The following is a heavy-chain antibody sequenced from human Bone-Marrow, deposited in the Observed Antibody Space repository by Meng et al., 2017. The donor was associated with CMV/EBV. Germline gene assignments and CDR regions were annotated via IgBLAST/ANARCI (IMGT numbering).Heavy chain of an antibody. D-gene: IGHD6-19*01. J-gene: IGHJ4*02. Sequence: GESLKISCAASGFTFNNYGMHWVRQAPGKGLEWMAFIQSDGSNKYYPASVKGRFTASRDNSKNTLYLQMNSLRAEDTAVYYCAKDRGSGWYGVFDFWGQGTLVTVSS. CDR1: GFTFNNYG. CDR3: AKDRGSGWYGVFDF. CDR2: IQSDGSNK. V-gene: IGHV3-30*02.